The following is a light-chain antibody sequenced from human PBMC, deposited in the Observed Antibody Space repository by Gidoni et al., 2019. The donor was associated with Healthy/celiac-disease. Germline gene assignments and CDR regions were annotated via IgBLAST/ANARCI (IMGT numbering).Light chain of an antibody. CDR3: QQRSNWPPT. CDR2: DAS. CDR1: QSVSSY. V-gene: IGKV3-11*01. J-gene: IGKJ1*01. Sequence: VLPQSQATLSLSQGDRATLSCRASQSVSSYLAWYQQKPGQAPRLLIYDASHRATGIPARFSGSGSGTDFTLTISSLESEDFAVYYCQQRSNWPPTFGQGTQVEIK.